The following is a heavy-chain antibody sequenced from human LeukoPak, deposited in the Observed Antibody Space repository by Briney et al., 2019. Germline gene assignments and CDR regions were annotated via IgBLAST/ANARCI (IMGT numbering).Heavy chain of an antibody. D-gene: IGHD6-13*01. J-gene: IGHJ4*02. CDR2: ISGSGGST. CDR1: GFPFSSYA. CDR3: VKGPGIAAAKDY. V-gene: IGHV3-23*01. Sequence: PGGSLRLSCAASGFPFSSYAMSWVRQAPGKGLEWVSAISGSGGSTYYADSVKGRFTISRDNSKNTLYLQMNSLRAEDTAVYYCVKGPGIAAAKDYWGQGTPVTVSS.